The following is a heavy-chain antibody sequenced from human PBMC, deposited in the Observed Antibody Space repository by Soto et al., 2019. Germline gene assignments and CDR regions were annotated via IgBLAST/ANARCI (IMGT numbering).Heavy chain of an antibody. CDR3: ARESVLDGDHGGFDY. Sequence: EVQLVESGGGLVQPGGSLRLSCAASGFTFSSYEMNWVRQAPGKGLEWVSYISSSGSTIYYADSVKGRFTISRDNAKNSLYLQMNSLRAEDTAVYYCARESVLDGDHGGFDYWGQGTLVTVSS. CDR1: GFTFSSYE. J-gene: IGHJ4*02. V-gene: IGHV3-48*03. CDR2: ISSSGSTI. D-gene: IGHD4-17*01.